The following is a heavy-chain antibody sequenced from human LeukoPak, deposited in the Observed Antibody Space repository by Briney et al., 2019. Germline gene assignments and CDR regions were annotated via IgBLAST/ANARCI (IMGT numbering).Heavy chain of an antibody. CDR2: IIPILGIA. J-gene: IGHJ4*02. CDR3: ARDKDSGYDSPFDY. D-gene: IGHD5-12*01. CDR1: VGTYSSYT. Sequence: GASVKVSCKASVGTYSSYTITWVRQAPGQGLEWMGRIIPILGIANYAQKFQGRVTITADKSTSTAYMELSSLRSEDTAVYYCARDKDSGYDSPFDYWGQGTLVTVSS. V-gene: IGHV1-69*04.